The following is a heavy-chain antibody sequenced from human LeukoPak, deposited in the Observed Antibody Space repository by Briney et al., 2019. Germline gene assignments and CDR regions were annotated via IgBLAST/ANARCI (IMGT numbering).Heavy chain of an antibody. CDR2: IQSKTDGGKT. J-gene: IGHJ4*02. V-gene: IGHV3-15*07. CDR3: TTGIRGD. D-gene: IGHD3-3*02. Sequence: GGSLRLSCAASGFIVTNAWMNWVRQAPGKGLEWVGRIQSKTDGGKTDYAAPVKGRFTISRDDSKNTLYLQMNSLKTEDTAIYYCTTGIRGDWGQGTLVTVSS. CDR1: GFIVTNAW.